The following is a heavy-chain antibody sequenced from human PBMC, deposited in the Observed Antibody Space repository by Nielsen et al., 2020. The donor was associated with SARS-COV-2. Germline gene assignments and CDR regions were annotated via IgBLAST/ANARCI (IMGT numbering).Heavy chain of an antibody. V-gene: IGHV3-74*01. D-gene: IGHD3-10*01. Sequence: GESMKISCAASGFTFSSYWMNWVRQAPGKGLVWVSRINSDGSRTRYADSVKGRFTISRDKAKNTLYLQMNSLRAEDTAVYYCARDRDYGSGSFHPYYYMDVWGKGTTVTVSS. CDR1: GFTFSSYW. CDR3: ARDRDYGSGSFHPYYYMDV. CDR2: INSDGSRT. J-gene: IGHJ6*03.